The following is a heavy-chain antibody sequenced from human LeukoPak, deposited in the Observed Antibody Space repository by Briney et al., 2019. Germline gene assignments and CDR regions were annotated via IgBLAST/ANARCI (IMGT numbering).Heavy chain of an antibody. J-gene: IGHJ6*02. Sequence: SETLSLTCTVSGGSISSGGYYWSWIRQHPGKGLEWIGYIYYSGSTYYNPSLKSRVTISVDTSKNQFSPKLSSVTAADTAVYYCATTVTTGMDVWAKGPRSPSP. CDR1: GGSISSGGYY. D-gene: IGHD4-17*01. V-gene: IGHV4-31*03. CDR2: IYYSGST. CDR3: ATTVTTGMDV.